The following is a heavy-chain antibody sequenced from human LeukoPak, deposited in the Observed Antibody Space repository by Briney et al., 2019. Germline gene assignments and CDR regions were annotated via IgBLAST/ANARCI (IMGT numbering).Heavy chain of an antibody. J-gene: IGHJ4*02. V-gene: IGHV1-69*01. Sequence: SVKVSCKASGGTFSNYAINWVRQAPGQGLEWMGGIIPIFGTANYAQKFQGRVTITADESTSTAYMELSSLRSEDTAVYYCARETISGWNYFDYWGQGTLVTVSS. D-gene: IGHD6-19*01. CDR2: IIPIFGTA. CDR3: ARETISGWNYFDY. CDR1: GGTFSNYA.